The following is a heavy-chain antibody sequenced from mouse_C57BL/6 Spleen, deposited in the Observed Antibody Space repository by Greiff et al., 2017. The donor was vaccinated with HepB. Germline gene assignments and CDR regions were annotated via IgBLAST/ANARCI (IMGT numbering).Heavy chain of an antibody. J-gene: IGHJ1*03. CDR1: GYTFTSYT. Sequence: VKLQQSGAELARPGASVKMSCKASGYTFTSYTMHWVKQRPGQGLEWIGYINPSSGYTKYNQKFKDKATLTADKSSSTDYMQLSSLTSEDSAVYYCARSGSNYDWYLDVWGTGTTVTVSS. D-gene: IGHD2-5*01. CDR2: INPSSGYT. V-gene: IGHV1-4*01. CDR3: ARSGSNYDWYLDV.